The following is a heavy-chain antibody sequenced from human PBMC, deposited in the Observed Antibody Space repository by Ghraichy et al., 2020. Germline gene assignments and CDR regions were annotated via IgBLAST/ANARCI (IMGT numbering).Heavy chain of an antibody. J-gene: IGHJ4*02. CDR1: GFPFNLHA. V-gene: IGHV3-23*05. CDR3: ANTDSTGWYGEYFES. Sequence: GGSLRLSCEGSGFPFNLHAMHWVRQAPGKGLEWVSTIDQTGNSAYYADSVQGRFTTSRDNSRKTLFLQMNSLRVEDTAKYFCANTDSTGWYGEYFESWGQGSQVTVSS. CDR2: IDQTGNSA. D-gene: IGHD6-13*01.